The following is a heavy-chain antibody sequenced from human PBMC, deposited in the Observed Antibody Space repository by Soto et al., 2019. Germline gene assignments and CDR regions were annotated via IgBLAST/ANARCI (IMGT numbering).Heavy chain of an antibody. CDR2: INPSGGST. V-gene: IGHV1-46*01. J-gene: IGHJ4*02. CDR3: ARDSLEGYDSSGTLGY. D-gene: IGHD3-22*01. CDR1: GYTFTSYY. Sequence: GASVKVSCKASGYTFTSYYMHWVRQAPGQGLEWMGLINPSGGSTSYAQKFQGRVTMTRDTSTSTVYMELSSLRSEDTAVYYCARDSLEGYDSSGTLGYWGQGTLVTVSS.